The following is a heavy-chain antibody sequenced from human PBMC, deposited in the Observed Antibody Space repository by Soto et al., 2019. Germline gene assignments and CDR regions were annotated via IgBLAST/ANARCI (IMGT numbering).Heavy chain of an antibody. CDR1: GGSVSSGSYY. CDR2: IYYSGST. D-gene: IGHD6-13*01. Sequence: QVQLQESGPGLVKPSETLSLTCTVSGGSVSSGSYYWSWIRQPPGKGLEWIGYIYYSGSTNYNPSLKSQVTISVDTSKNQFSLKLSSVTAADTAVYYCAREVAAAAFDIWGQGTMVTVSS. CDR3: AREVAAAAFDI. J-gene: IGHJ3*02. V-gene: IGHV4-61*01.